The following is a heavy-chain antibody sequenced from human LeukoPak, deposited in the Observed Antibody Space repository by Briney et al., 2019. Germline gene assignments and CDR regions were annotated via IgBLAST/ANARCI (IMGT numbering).Heavy chain of an antibody. CDR3: ARDYYDSSGYYLFQH. Sequence: GGSLRLSCAASGFTFSSYSMNWVRQAPGKGLEWVSSISSSSSYIYYADSVKGRFTISRDNAKNSLYLQMNSLRAEDTAVYYCARDYYDSSGYYLFQHWGQGTLVTVSS. D-gene: IGHD3-22*01. V-gene: IGHV3-21*01. CDR2: ISSSSSYI. CDR1: GFTFSSYS. J-gene: IGHJ1*01.